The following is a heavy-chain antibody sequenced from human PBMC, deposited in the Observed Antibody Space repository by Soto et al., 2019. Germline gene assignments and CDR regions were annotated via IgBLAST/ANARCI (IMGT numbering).Heavy chain of an antibody. J-gene: IGHJ6*02. CDR1: GYTFTSYY. V-gene: IGHV1-46*01. Sequence: ASVEVSCKASGYTFTSYYIHWVRQAPGQGLEGMGIINPSCGSTGYAQKFQGRVTMTRDTSTSTVYMELSSLRSEDTAVYYCARGPPRGITIFGVVNPPRGYYYGIDVWGQWTPVTF. CDR3: ARGPPRGITIFGVVNPPRGYYYGIDV. D-gene: IGHD3-3*01. CDR2: INPSCGST.